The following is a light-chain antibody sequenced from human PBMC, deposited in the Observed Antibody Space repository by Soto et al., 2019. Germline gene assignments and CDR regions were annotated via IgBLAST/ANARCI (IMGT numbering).Light chain of an antibody. J-gene: IGKJ1*01. Sequence: DIQMTQSPSSLSASVGDRVTITCRASQGISNYLAWYQQKPGKVPKLLIYVASTLQSGVPSRFSGSGFETDLTLTISSLQPEDVATYYCQKYNSAPWTFGQGTKVDIK. CDR2: VAS. CDR1: QGISNY. CDR3: QKYNSAPWT. V-gene: IGKV1-27*01.